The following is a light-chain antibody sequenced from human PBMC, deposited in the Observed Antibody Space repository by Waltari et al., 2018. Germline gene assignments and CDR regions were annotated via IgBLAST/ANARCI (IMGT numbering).Light chain of an antibody. CDR3: QHYGDSPNFT. J-gene: IGKJ3*01. V-gene: IGKV3-20*01. Sequence: IVLTHSPGSLSVSPGERVHLSCWSSQGIARKSLAWYQQKPGQAPRLLIQGASDRATGIADRFSGGGSGTDFTLTISRVAPEDFAVYYCQHYGDSPNFTFGPGTRVDI. CDR1: QGIARKS. CDR2: GAS.